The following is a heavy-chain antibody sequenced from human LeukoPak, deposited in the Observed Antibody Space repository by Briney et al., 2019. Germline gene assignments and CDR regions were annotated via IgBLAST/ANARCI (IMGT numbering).Heavy chain of an antibody. V-gene: IGHV5-51*01. Sequence: GESLKISCKASGYSFTSYWIGWVRQMPGKGLEWMGIIYPGDSDTRYSPSFQGQVTISADKSISTAYLQWSSLKASDTAMYYCARWGAYYYDSSGYYYVGDDAFDIWGQGTMVTVSS. CDR3: ARWGAYYYDSSGYYYVGDDAFDI. D-gene: IGHD3-22*01. J-gene: IGHJ3*02. CDR1: GYSFTSYW. CDR2: IYPGDSDT.